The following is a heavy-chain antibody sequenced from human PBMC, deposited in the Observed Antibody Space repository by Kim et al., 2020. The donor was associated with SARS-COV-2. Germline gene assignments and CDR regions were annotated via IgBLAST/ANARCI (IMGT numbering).Heavy chain of an antibody. V-gene: IGHV3-74*01. D-gene: IGHD2-8*01. Sequence: GGSLRLSCAASGFIFSSLWMHWVRQAPGKGLVWVSRITGDGSTTTYADSVKGRFTISRDNAKNTLYLQMNSLRAEDTAVYYCARGVMGSGLDYWGQGALVAVSS. CDR2: ITGDGSTT. CDR3: ARGVMGSGLDY. CDR1: GFIFSSLW. J-gene: IGHJ4*02.